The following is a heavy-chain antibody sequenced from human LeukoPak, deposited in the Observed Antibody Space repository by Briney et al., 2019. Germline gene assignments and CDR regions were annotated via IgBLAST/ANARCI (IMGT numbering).Heavy chain of an antibody. CDR2: IIPILGIA. CDR3: ARGPPSGTVTSDY. J-gene: IGHJ4*02. V-gene: IGHV1-69*04. D-gene: IGHD4-17*01. CDR1: GYTFTSYA. Sequence: ASVKVSCKASGYTFTSYAMNWVRQAPGQGLEWMGRIIPILGIANYAQKFQGRVTITADKSTSTAYMELSSLRSEDTAVYYCARGPPSGTVTSDYWGQGTLVTVSP.